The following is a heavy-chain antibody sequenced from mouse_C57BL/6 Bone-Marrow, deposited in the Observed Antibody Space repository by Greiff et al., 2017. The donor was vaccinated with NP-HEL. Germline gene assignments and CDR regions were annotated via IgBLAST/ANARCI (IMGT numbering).Heavy chain of an antibody. CDR3: ARDADITTVVAHWYFDV. CDR1: GFTFSDFY. Sequence: EVQGVESGGGLVQSGRSLRLSCATSGFTFSDFYMEWVRQAPGKGLEWIAASRNKANDYTTEYSASVKGRFIVSRDTSQSILYLQMNALRAEDTAIYYCARDADITTVVAHWYFDVWGTGTTVTVSS. CDR2: SRNKANDYTT. V-gene: IGHV7-1*01. J-gene: IGHJ1*03. D-gene: IGHD1-1*01.